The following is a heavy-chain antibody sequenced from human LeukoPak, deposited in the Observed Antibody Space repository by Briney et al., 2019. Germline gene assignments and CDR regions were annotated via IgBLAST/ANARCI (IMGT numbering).Heavy chain of an antibody. V-gene: IGHV4-59*01. Sequence: SETLSLTCTVSGGSISSYYWGWIRQPPGKGLEWIGYIYYSGSTNYNPSLKSRVTISVDTSKNQFSLKLSSVTAADTAVYYCARIAAAGTEWFDPWGQGTLVTVSS. J-gene: IGHJ5*02. CDR1: GGSISSYY. D-gene: IGHD6-13*01. CDR3: ARIAAAGTEWFDP. CDR2: IYYSGST.